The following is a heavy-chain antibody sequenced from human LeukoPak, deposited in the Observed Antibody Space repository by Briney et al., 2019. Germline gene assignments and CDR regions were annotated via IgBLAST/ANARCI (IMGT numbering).Heavy chain of an antibody. CDR2: LCTSGSI. J-gene: IGHJ4*02. CDR1: GGPRNC. V-gene: IGHV4-4*07. Sequence: PSETLSLTCTVSGGPRNCWNWVRQPAGKGLGWIGRLCTSGSINYNPSLNSRLTISLDTSKNQLSLRLTSVTAADTAVYYCAREGGTIYFDYWGQGALVTVSS. D-gene: IGHD3-3*01. CDR3: AREGGTIYFDY.